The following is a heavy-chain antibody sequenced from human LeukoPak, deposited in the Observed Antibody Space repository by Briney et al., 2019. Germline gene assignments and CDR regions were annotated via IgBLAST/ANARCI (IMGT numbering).Heavy chain of an antibody. CDR1: GHTFTSYD. CDR3: ARRIAAAGVGIVY. Sequence: ASVKVSCKASGHTFTSYDINWVRQATVQGLEWMGWMNPDSGNTGCAQKFQGRVTMTRNPSISTAYMEPSSLTSEDTAVYYCARRIAAAGVGIVYWGQGTLVTVSS. D-gene: IGHD6-13*01. CDR2: MNPDSGNT. V-gene: IGHV1-8*01. J-gene: IGHJ4*02.